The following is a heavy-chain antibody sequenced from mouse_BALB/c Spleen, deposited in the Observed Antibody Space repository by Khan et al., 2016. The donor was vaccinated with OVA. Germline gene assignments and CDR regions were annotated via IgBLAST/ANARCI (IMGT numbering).Heavy chain of an antibody. CDR2: ISSDGDYT. CDR1: GFTFSTFA. Sequence: EVELVESGGGLVKPGGSLKLSCAASGFTFSTFAMSWVRQTPEKRLEWVATISSDGDYTYYPDNATGRFTISRDNAKNTLYLQMSSLRSEDTAMYYCARSPYGNFAYWGQGTLVTVSA. CDR3: ARSPYGNFAY. J-gene: IGHJ3*01. V-gene: IGHV5-9-3*01. D-gene: IGHD2-1*01.